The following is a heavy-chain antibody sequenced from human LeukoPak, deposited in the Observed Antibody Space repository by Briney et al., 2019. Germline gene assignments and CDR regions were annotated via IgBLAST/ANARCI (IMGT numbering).Heavy chain of an antibody. CDR3: FVAEVGY. J-gene: IGHJ4*02. CDR1: GFNFSGAA. CDR2: IRSKTNSYVT. Sequence: GESLKLSCAASGFNFSGAAMHWARQAPGRGLEWVGRIRSKTNSYVTAFAASVQGRFTISRDDAINTVYLHMNSLKAEDTAVYYCFVAEVGYWGQGTLVAVSS. D-gene: IGHD6-19*01. V-gene: IGHV3-73*01.